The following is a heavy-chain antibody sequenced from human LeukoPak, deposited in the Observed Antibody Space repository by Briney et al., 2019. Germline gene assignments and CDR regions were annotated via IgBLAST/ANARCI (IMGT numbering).Heavy chain of an antibody. CDR1: GFTFSDYA. CDR3: AKRGPSTVTTSYYFDY. J-gene: IGHJ4*02. CDR2: ISGDGTTT. V-gene: IGHV3-23*01. D-gene: IGHD4-17*01. Sequence: PGGSLRLSCAASGFTFSDYAVSWVRQAPGKGLEWVSAISGDGTTTYYADSVEGRFTISRDNSKDTVYLQMNSLRAEDTAVYYCAKRGPSTVTTSYYFDYWGQGTLVTVSS.